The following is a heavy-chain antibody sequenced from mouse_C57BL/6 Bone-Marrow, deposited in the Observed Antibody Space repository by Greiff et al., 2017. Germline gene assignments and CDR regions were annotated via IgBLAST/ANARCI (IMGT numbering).Heavy chain of an antibody. CDR1: GYSFTGYF. D-gene: IGHD1-1*01. CDR2: INPYNGDT. CDR3: ARGYSSGPVYSDY. Sequence: VTLQESGPELVKPGASVKMSCKASGYSFTGYFMNWVKQSHGKSLEWIGRINPYNGDTFYNQKFKGKATLTVDKSSCTAHMELLSLTSEAFAVYDCARGYSSGPVYSDYWGQGTTRTVSS. J-gene: IGHJ2*01. V-gene: IGHV1-37*01.